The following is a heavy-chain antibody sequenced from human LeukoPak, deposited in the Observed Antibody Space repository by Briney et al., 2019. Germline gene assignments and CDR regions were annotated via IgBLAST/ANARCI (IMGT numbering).Heavy chain of an antibody. V-gene: IGHV3-66*04. J-gene: IGHJ4*02. CDR1: GXTVGSNY. Sequence: GGSLRLSCAASGXTVGSNYMSWVRQAPGKGLEWVSIIYRGGSTNYADSVKGRFTISRDTSKNTLYLQMNSLRAEDTAVYYCARLSANSSAYFFDYWGQGTLVTVSS. D-gene: IGHD3-22*01. CDR3: ARLSANSSAYFFDY. CDR2: IYRGGST.